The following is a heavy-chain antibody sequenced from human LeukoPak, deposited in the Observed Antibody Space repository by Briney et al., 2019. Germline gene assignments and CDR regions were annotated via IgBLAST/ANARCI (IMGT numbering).Heavy chain of an antibody. V-gene: IGHV1-2*02. CDR3: ARGWIHELDY. CDR1: VYTFTGYY. Sequence: GASVKLSCKASVYTFTGYYMHWVRHAPGQGLEWMGWINPNSGGTNYAEKCQGRVNMTRDKSISTDYMELSRLRCDDRAVYYCARGWIHELDYWGQGTLVSVCS. CDR2: INPNSGGT. J-gene: IGHJ4*02. D-gene: IGHD1-1*01.